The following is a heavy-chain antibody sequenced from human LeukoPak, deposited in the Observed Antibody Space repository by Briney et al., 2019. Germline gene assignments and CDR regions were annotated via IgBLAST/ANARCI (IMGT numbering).Heavy chain of an antibody. Sequence: RSGGSLRLSCAASGFTFSDRFMDWVRQAPGKGLERVGRVRDKPNSYTTEYAASVKGRFVISRDDSKNSLYLQMNSLKIEDTAVYYCAKDHEVSGGLDIWGQGTVVTVSS. CDR1: GFTFSDRF. V-gene: IGHV3-72*01. D-gene: IGHD2-8*02. CDR3: AKDHEVSGGLDI. J-gene: IGHJ3*02. CDR2: VRDKPNSYTT.